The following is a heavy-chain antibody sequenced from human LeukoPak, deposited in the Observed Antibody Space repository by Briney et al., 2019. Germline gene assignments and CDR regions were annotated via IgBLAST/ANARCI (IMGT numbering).Heavy chain of an antibody. CDR1: GYTFTSYA. CDR2: INTNTVNP. V-gene: IGHV7-4-1*02. J-gene: IGHJ4*02. D-gene: IGHD4-17*01. CDR3: GNTVTYSFDY. Sequence: AAVKVSCKASGYTFTSYAMNWVRQAPGQGLEWMGWINTNTVNPTYPQRFTGRLVFSLDTSVSTGYLQIRSIQAEDTAVYYCGNTVTYSFDYWGQGTLVTVSS.